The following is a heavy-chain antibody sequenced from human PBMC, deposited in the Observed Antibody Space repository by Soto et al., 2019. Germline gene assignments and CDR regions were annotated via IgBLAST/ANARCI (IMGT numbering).Heavy chain of an antibody. J-gene: IGHJ4*02. V-gene: IGHV1-18*01. CDR1: GYTFTSYG. CDR2: ISAYNGNT. CDR3: ARGPIQAAAGRDWGY. Sequence: QVPLVQSGAEVKKPGASVKVSCKASGYTFTSYGISWVRQAPGQGLEWMGWISAYNGNTNYAQKLQGRVTMTTDTSTSTSDMELRSLRSDYTAVYYCARGPIQAAAGRDWGYWGQGTLVTVSS. D-gene: IGHD6-13*01.